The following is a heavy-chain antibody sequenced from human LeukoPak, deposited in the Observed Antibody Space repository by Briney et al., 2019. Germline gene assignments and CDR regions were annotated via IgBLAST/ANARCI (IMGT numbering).Heavy chain of an antibody. CDR3: AKDIRNDRFGGPGKY. V-gene: IGHV3-30*18. CDR2: ISYDGSDK. CDR1: GFTFSTYA. J-gene: IGHJ4*02. Sequence: WGSLRLSCVVSGFTFSTYAMHWVRQAPGKGLEWVAIISYDGSDKYYADSVKGRFTISRDNSKNTLYLQMNSLRAEDTAVYYCAKDIRNDRFGGPGKYWGQGTLVTVSS. D-gene: IGHD3-10*01.